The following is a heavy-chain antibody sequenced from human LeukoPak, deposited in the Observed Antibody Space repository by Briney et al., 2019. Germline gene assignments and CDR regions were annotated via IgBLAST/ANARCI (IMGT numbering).Heavy chain of an antibody. V-gene: IGHV3-21*01. D-gene: IGHD6-13*01. CDR3: ARDHVGSSWTEDAFDI. CDR2: ISSSSSYI. CDR1: GFTFSSYS. Sequence: GGSLRLSCAASGFTFSSYSMNWVRQAPGKGLEWVSSISSSSSYIYYADSVKGRFTISRDNAKNSLYLQMNSLRAEDTAVYYCARDHVGSSWTEDAFDIWGQGTMVTVSS. J-gene: IGHJ3*02.